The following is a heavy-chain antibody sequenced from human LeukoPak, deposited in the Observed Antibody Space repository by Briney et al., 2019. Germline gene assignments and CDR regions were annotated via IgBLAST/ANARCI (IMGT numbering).Heavy chain of an antibody. CDR3: ARGLNGHWYFDL. V-gene: IGHV1-2*04. CDR2: INPNSGGT. J-gene: IGHJ2*01. Sequence: VASVKVSCKASGGTFTGYYMHWVRQAPGQGLEWMGWINPNSGGTNYAQKFQGWVTMTRDTSISTAYTELSRLRSDDTAVYYCARGLNGHWYFDLWGRGTLVTVSS. CDR1: GGTFTGYY.